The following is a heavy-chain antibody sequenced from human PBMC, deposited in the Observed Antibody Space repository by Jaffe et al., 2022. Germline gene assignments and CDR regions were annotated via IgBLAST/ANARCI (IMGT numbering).Heavy chain of an antibody. D-gene: IGHD6-13*01. CDR3: ARDGGAAAAKYWYFDL. J-gene: IGHJ2*01. CDR2: IYTSGST. CDR1: GGSISSGSYY. Sequence: QVQLQESGPGLVKPSQTLSLTCTVSGGSISSGSYYWSWIRQPAGKGLEWIGRIYTSGSTNYNPSLKSRVTISVDTSKNQFSLKLSSVTAADTAVYYCARDGGAAAAKYWYFDLWGRGTLVTVSS. V-gene: IGHV4-61*02.